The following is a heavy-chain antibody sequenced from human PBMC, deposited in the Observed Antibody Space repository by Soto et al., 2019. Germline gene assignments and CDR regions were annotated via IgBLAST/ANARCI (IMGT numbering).Heavy chain of an antibody. J-gene: IGHJ6*03. D-gene: IGHD1-7*01. CDR2: TYYRSRWYN. V-gene: IGHV6-1*01. CDR1: GDSVSSNSAA. CDR3: AGTTSHQWYYMDV. Sequence: LSLTCAISGDSVSSNSAAWNWIRRSPSGGLEWLGRTYYRSRWYNDYAVSVRSRITINPDTSKNQFSLHLNSVTPEDTAVYYCAGTTSHQWYYMDVWGKGTTVTVSS.